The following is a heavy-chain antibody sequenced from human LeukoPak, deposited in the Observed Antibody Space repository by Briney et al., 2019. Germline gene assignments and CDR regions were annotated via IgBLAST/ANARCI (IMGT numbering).Heavy chain of an antibody. J-gene: IGHJ4*02. CDR3: ARVGSNSFFYY. Sequence: SVKVSYKASGGTFSSYAISGVRQAPGQGLEWMGRIIPILGIANYAQKFQGRVTITADKSTSTAYMELSSLRSEDTAVYYCARVGSNSFFYYWGQGTLVTVSS. CDR1: GGTFSSYA. V-gene: IGHV1-69*04. CDR2: IIPILGIA. D-gene: IGHD4-23*01.